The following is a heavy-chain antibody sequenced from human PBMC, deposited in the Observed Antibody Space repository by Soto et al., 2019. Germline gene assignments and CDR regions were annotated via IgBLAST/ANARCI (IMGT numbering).Heavy chain of an antibody. CDR3: ARAVYTGDYPSYYYGMDV. CDR1: GYTFTSYG. D-gene: IGHD4-17*01. Sequence: ASVKVSCKASGYTFTSYGISWVRQAPGQGLEWMGWISAYNGNTNYAQRLQGRVTMTTDTSTSTAYMELRSLRSDDTAVYYCARAVYTGDYPSYYYGMDVWGQGTTVTGSS. CDR2: ISAYNGNT. V-gene: IGHV1-18*01. J-gene: IGHJ6*02.